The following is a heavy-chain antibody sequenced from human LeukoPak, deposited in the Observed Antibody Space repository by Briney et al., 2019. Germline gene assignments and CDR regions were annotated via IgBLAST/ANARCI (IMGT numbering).Heavy chain of an antibody. CDR1: GFTFSSYA. D-gene: IGHD4-17*01. CDR2: ISYDGSNK. J-gene: IGHJ4*02. CDR3: ARAQPRGPYYGDYFDY. V-gene: IGHV3-30*04. Sequence: PGRSLRLSCAASGFTFSSYAMHWVRQAPGKGLEWVAVISYDGSNKYYADSVKGRFTISRDNSKNTLYLQMNSLRAEDTAVYYCARAQPRGPYYGDYFDYWGQGTLVTVSS.